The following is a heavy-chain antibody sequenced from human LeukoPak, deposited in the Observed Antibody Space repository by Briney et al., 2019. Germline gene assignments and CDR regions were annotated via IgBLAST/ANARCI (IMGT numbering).Heavy chain of an antibody. D-gene: IGHD3-10*01. J-gene: IGHJ3*01. CDR3: ARERESGRSDAFDL. CDR2: INPNTGCK. Sequence: GASVTVSCKTSGYIFTGYYIHWVRQAPGQGLEWMGWINPNTGCKNYAQDVQGRVTMTRDTYVTTAYMELGSLRSDDTAVYFCARERESGRSDAFDLWGQGTMVTVSS. V-gene: IGHV1-2*02. CDR1: GYIFTGYY.